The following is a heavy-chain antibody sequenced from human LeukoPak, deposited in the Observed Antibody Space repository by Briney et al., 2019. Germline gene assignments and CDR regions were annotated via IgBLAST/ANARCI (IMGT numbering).Heavy chain of an antibody. D-gene: IGHD3-10*01. Sequence: PSETLSLTCSVSGGSINSHYWSWIRQPPGKRLEWIGYIFNTGNTNYNPSLASRVTMSVDTSRAQFFLILSPVTAADTAIYYCASRPADTTWYGVFDYWSQGTLVTVSS. CDR1: GGSINSHY. V-gene: IGHV4-59*11. CDR3: ASRPADTTWYGVFDY. CDR2: IFNTGNT. J-gene: IGHJ4*02.